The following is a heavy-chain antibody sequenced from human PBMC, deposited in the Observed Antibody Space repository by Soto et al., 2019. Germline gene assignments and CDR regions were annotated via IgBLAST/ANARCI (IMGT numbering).Heavy chain of an antibody. CDR3: AFCITMVRGVKSDAFDI. CDR1: GGTFSSYT. J-gene: IGHJ3*02. Sequence: ASVKVSCKASGGTFSSYTISWVRQAPGQGLEWMGRIIPILGIANYAQKFQGRVTITADKSTSTAYMELSSLRSEDRAVFYCAFCITMVRGVKSDAFDIWGQGTMVTVSS. D-gene: IGHD3-10*01. CDR2: IIPILGIA. V-gene: IGHV1-69*02.